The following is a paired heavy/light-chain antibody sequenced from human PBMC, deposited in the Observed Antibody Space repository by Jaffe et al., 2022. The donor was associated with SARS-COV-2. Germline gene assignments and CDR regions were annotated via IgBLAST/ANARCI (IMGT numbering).Light chain of an antibody. CDR1: SGHSKYA. CDR2: LNSDGSH. CDR3: QTWGTGSVV. Sequence: QLVLTQSPSASASLGASVKLTCTLSSGHSKYAIAWHQQQPEKGPRYLMKLNSDGSHNKGDGIPDRFSGSSSGAERYLTISSLQSEDEADYYCQTWGTGSVVFGGGTKLIVL. J-gene: IGLJ2*01. V-gene: IGLV4-69*01.
Heavy chain of an antibody. CDR2: ISSNGGIT. CDR1: GFTFTTCP. Sequence: EVQLVESGGGLVQPGGSLRLSCAASGFTFTTCPMSWVRQAPGKGLEWVSVISSNGGITYYADSVKGRFTISRDNSKNTLYLQMNSLRAEDTAVYYCAKDPPGYCSGGTCPGYFDYWGQGTLVTVSS. D-gene: IGHD2-15*01. V-gene: IGHV3-23*04. CDR3: AKDPPGYCSGGTCPGYFDY. J-gene: IGHJ4*02.